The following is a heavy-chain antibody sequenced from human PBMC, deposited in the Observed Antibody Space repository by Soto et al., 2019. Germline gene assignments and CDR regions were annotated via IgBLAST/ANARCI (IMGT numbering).Heavy chain of an antibody. D-gene: IGHD2-21*02. CDR2: INAGNGNT. V-gene: IGHV1-3*01. CDR3: AIVVVTANRESPFDY. J-gene: IGHJ4*02. CDR1: GYTFTSYA. Sequence: ASVKVSCKASGYTFTSYAMHWVRQAPGQRLEWMGWINAGNGNTKYSQKFQGRVTITRDTSASTAYMELSSLRSEDTAVYYCAIVVVTANRESPFDYWGQGTLVTVSP.